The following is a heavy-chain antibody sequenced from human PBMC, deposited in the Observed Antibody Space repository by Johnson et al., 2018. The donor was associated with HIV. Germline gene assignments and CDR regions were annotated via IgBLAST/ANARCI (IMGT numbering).Heavy chain of an antibody. V-gene: IGHV3-30*04. CDR3: VKDQTWGKEEGAYDI. Sequence: QVQLVESGGGVVQPGGSLRLSCAASGFTFSSYAMHWVRQAPGKGLEWVAVISYDGSNKYYADSVKGRFTISSDNSKNTLYLQMNSLRAEDTAVYYCVKDQTWGKEEGAYDIWGQGTMVTVSS. J-gene: IGHJ3*02. D-gene: IGHD7-27*01. CDR1: GFTFSSYA. CDR2: ISYDGSNK.